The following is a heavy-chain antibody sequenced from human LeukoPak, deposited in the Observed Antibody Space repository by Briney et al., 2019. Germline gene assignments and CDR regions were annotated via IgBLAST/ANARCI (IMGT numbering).Heavy chain of an antibody. CDR2: IWYDGSIK. CDR1: GFTFTNYG. D-gene: IGHD2-2*02. V-gene: IGHV3-30*02. CDR3: AKDAYPPALLDFPYYYMDV. J-gene: IGHJ6*03. Sequence: HPGGSLRLSCAASGFTFTNYGMHWVRQARGKGLEWVAVIWYDGSIKYYADSVKGRFTISRDNSKNTVYLQMNSLRAEDTAVYYCAKDAYPPALLDFPYYYMDVWGKGTTVTVSS.